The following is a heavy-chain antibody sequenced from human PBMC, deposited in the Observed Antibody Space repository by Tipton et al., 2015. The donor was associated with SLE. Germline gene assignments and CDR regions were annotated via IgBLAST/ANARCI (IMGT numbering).Heavy chain of an antibody. J-gene: IGHJ4*02. CDR3: ARHGGYYFDY. Sequence: LRLSCTVSGGSISSSSYYWGWIRQPPGKGLEWIGSIYYSGSTYYNPSLKSRVTISVDTSKNQFSLKLSSVTAADTAVYYCARHGGYYFDYWGQGTLVTVPS. V-gene: IGHV4-39*07. CDR2: IYYSGST. CDR1: GGSISSSSYY. D-gene: IGHD4-23*01.